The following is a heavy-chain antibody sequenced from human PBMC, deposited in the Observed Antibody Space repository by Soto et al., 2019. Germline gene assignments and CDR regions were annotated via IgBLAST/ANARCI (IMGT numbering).Heavy chain of an antibody. V-gene: IGHV4-30-2*01. CDR3: ARVPDR. D-gene: IGHD2-2*01. CDR1: RCSISTTNYP. J-gene: IGHJ5*02. Sequence: TLSLTCTVSRCSISTTNYPWSWIRQPPGKGLEWIGYIYHSGSTYYNPSLKSRVTISVDTSKNQFSLKLSSVTAADTAVYYCARVPDRWGQGTLVTVSS. CDR2: IYHSGST.